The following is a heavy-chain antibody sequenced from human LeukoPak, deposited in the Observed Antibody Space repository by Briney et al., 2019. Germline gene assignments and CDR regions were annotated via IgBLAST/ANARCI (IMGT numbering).Heavy chain of an antibody. Sequence: GGSLRLSCAASGFTFSSYSMNWVRQAPGKGLEWVSSISSSSSYIYYADSVKGRFTIPRDNAKNSLYLQMNSLRAEDTAVYYCARGEDGYSYFDYWGQGTLVTVSS. J-gene: IGHJ4*02. V-gene: IGHV3-21*01. CDR2: ISSSSSYI. D-gene: IGHD5-18*01. CDR1: GFTFSSYS. CDR3: ARGEDGYSYFDY.